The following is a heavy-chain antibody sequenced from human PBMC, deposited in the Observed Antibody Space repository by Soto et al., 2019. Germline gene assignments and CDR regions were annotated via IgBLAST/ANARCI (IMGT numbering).Heavy chain of an antibody. V-gene: IGHV1-46*01. D-gene: IGHD1-26*01. CDR1: GYAFTSYY. J-gene: IGHJ5*02. CDR3: ARASGSSYWFDP. Sequence: ASVKVCCKASGYAFTSYYMHWVRQAPGQGLEWMGIINPSGGSTSYAQKFQGRVTMTTDTSTSTAYMELRSLRSDDTAVYYCARASGSSYWFDPWGQGTLVTVSS. CDR2: INPSGGST.